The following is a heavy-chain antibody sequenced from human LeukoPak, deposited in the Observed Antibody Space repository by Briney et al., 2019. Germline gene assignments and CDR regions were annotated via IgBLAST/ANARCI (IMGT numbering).Heavy chain of an antibody. V-gene: IGHV4-34*01. CDR1: GGPFSDYY. Sequence: SETLSLTCAVYGGPFSDYYWSWIRQPPGKGLEWIGEITHSGSTNYTPSLKSRLTISVDTSKNQFSLKLSSVTAADTAVYYCARVYGSGSYNWFDPWGQGVLVTVSS. CDR2: ITHSGST. J-gene: IGHJ5*02. CDR3: ARVYGSGSYNWFDP. D-gene: IGHD3-10*01.